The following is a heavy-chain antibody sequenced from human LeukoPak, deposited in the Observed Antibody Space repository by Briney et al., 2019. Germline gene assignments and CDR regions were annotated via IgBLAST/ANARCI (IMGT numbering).Heavy chain of an antibody. D-gene: IGHD6-19*01. CDR2: INHSGST. J-gene: IGHJ5*02. CDR3: AREEAVAGRGFDP. V-gene: IGHV4-34*01. CDR1: GGSFSGYY. Sequence: SETLSLTCAVYGGSFSGYYWSWIRRPPGKGLEWIGEINHSGSTNYNPSLKSRVTISVDTSRNQFSLKLSSVTAADTAVYYCAREEAVAGRGFDPWGQGTLVTVSS.